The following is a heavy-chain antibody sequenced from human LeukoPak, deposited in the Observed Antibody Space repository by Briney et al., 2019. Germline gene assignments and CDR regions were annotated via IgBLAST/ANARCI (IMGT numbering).Heavy chain of an antibody. Sequence: EPSETLSLTCIVSGGSFSSSAYYWGWIRQPPGEGLQWIGSIYHSGNTYYNSSLKSRVTISVDTSTSQFSLKLSSVTAADTAVYYCARGGIFGVVKKIKNYFDYWGQGTLVTVSS. CDR3: ARGGIFGVVKKIKNYFDY. D-gene: IGHD3-3*01. CDR2: IYHSGNT. V-gene: IGHV4-39*01. J-gene: IGHJ4*02. CDR1: GGSFSSSAYY.